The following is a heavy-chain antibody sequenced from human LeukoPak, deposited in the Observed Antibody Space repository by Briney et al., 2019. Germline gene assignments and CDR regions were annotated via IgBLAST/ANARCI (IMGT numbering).Heavy chain of an antibody. Sequence: GGSLRLSCAASGFTVSSNYMSWVRQAPGKGLEWVSVFYSGGSTYYADSVKGRFTISRDNSKNTLYLQMNSLRAEDTAVYYCASSGYSSGWYGFYYYMDVWGKGTTVTVSS. CDR1: GFTVSSNY. J-gene: IGHJ6*03. CDR2: FYSGGST. D-gene: IGHD6-19*01. CDR3: ASSGYSSGWYGFYYYMDV. V-gene: IGHV3-53*01.